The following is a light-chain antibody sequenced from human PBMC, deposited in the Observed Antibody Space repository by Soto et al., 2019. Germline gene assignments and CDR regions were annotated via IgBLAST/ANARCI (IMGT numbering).Light chain of an antibody. Sequence: DIQMTQSPSTLSASVGDRVTITCRASQSISTWLAWYQQEPGKAPKLLIHKASSLQSGVPSRFSGSGSGTDFTLTISRLEREDFAVYYCQQYGSSPGVTFGQGTRLEIK. V-gene: IGKV1-5*03. CDR1: QSISTW. J-gene: IGKJ5*01. CDR3: QQYGSSPGVT. CDR2: KAS.